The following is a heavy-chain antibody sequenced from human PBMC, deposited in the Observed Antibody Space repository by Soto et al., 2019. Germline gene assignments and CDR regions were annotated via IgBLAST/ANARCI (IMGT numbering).Heavy chain of an antibody. D-gene: IGHD3-3*01. Sequence: QVQLVQSGAEVKKPGSSVKVSCKASGGTFSSYAISWVRQAPGQGLEWMGGIIPIFGTANYAQKFQGRVTITAAESTSTAYMERSSLRSEDTAVYYCARGEDPVLEWTTIYYYYYGMDVWGQGTTVTVSS. J-gene: IGHJ6*02. CDR3: ARGEDPVLEWTTIYYYYYGMDV. CDR2: IIPIFGTA. CDR1: GGTFSSYA. V-gene: IGHV1-69*01.